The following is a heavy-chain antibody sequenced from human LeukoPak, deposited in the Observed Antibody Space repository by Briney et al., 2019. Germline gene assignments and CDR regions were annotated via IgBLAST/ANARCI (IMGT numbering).Heavy chain of an antibody. V-gene: IGHV3-13*01. CDR1: GFTFSSHD. D-gene: IGHD6-19*01. Sequence: EGSLRLSCAASGFTFSSHDMHWVRQPTGKGLEWVSVIGTAGNTYYADSVKGRFTISRENARNSLLLQMDNLRAEDTAVYYCARSKSYSSGWTDFDWWGQGTLVTVSS. CDR3: ARSKSYSSGWTDFDW. J-gene: IGHJ4*02. CDR2: IGTAGNT.